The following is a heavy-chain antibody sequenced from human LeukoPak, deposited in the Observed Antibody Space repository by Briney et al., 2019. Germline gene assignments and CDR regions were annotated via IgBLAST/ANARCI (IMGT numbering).Heavy chain of an antibody. D-gene: IGHD1/OR15-1a*01. J-gene: IGHJ6*03. V-gene: IGHV3-74*03. CDR1: GFTFSSYW. CDR2: IRTDGTNT. Sequence: GGSLRLSCAASGFTFSSYWMHWVRQAPGKGLVWVSRIRTDGTNTTYADSVKGRFSISRDNAKNTLYLQVNSLRVEDTAVYYCAREGTGSYMDVWGKGTTVTVSS. CDR3: AREGTGSYMDV.